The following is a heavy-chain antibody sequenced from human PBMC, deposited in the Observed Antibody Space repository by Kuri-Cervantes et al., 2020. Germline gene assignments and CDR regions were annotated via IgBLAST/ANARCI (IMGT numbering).Heavy chain of an antibody. V-gene: IGHV3-74*01. D-gene: IGHD3-22*01. CDR1: GFTFSSYW. CDR2: INSDGSST. CDR3: AKDLDSSGYYLWYFDY. Sequence: GGSLRLSCAASGFTFSSYWMHWVRQAPGKGLVWVSRINSDGSSTSYADSVKGRFTISRDNAKNTLYLQMNSLRAEDTAVYYCAKDLDSSGYYLWYFDYWGQGTLVTVSS. J-gene: IGHJ4*02.